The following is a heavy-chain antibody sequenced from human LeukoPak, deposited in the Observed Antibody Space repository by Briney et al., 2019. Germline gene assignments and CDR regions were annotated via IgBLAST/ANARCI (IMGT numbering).Heavy chain of an antibody. CDR3: AIDSSSWLYYFDY. D-gene: IGHD6-13*01. J-gene: IGHJ4*02. V-gene: IGHV4-38-2*02. CDR1: GYSISSGYY. Sequence: SETLSLTCTVSGYSISSGYYWGWIRQPPGKGLEWIGSIYHSGSTNYNPSLKSRVTISVDTSKNQFSLKLSSVTAADTAVYYCAIDSSSWLYYFDYWGQGTLVTVSS. CDR2: IYHSGST.